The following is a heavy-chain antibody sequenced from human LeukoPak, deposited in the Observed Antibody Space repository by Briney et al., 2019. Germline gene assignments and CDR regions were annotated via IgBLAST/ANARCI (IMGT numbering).Heavy chain of an antibody. CDR3: VTGFTTMAVDYFDY. CDR2: SDPEDGER. CDR1: GETLSDLS. J-gene: IGHJ4*02. V-gene: IGHV1-24*01. Sequence: EASVKVSCKVSGETLSDLSIHWLRQPPGKGLEWLGGSDPEDGERIYAQMFQGRVTMTEDTSIDTAYMELSSLRSEDTAVYYCVTGFTTMAVDYFDYWGQGTLVTVSP. D-gene: IGHD5-18*01.